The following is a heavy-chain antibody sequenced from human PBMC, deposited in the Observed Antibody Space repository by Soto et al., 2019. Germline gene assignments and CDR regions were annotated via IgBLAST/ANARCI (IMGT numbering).Heavy chain of an antibody. V-gene: IGHV3-30-3*01. D-gene: IGHD4-17*01. CDR3: ARDKDYGDYKVGPYYYYGMDV. CDR2: ISYDGSNK. J-gene: IGHJ6*02. CDR1: GFTFSSYA. Sequence: GGSLRLSCAASGFTFSSYAMHWVRQAPGKGLEWVAVISYDGSNKYYADSVKGRFTISRDNSKNTLYLQMNSLRAEDTAVYYCARDKDYGDYKVGPYYYYGMDVWGQGTTVTV.